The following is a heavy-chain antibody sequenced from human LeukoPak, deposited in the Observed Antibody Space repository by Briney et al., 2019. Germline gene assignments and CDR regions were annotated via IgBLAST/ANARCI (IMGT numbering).Heavy chain of an antibody. J-gene: IGHJ3*02. CDR1: GGSFSGYY. D-gene: IGHD3-16*01. CDR3: ARESLTSDAFDI. Sequence: SETLSLTCAVYGGSFSGYYWSWIRQPPGKGLEWIGEINHGGYTNYNPSLKSRVTISVDTSENQFSLQLSSVTAADTAVYHCARESLTSDAFDIWGQGTMVTVSS. CDR2: INHGGYT. V-gene: IGHV4-34*01.